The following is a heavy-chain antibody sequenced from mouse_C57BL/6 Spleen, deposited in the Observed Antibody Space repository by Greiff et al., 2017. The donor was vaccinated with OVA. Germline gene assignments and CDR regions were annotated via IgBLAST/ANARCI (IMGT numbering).Heavy chain of an antibody. V-gene: IGHV5-17*01. J-gene: IGHJ4*01. CDR1: GFTFSDYG. Sequence: EVHLVESGGGLVKPGGSLKLSCAASGFTFSDYGMHWVRQAPEKGLEWVAYISSGSSTIYYADTVKGRFTISRDNAKNTLFLQMTSLRSEDTAMYYCARDDYDDPYYAMDYWGQGTSVTVSS. CDR2: ISSGSSTI. D-gene: IGHD2-4*01. CDR3: ARDDYDDPYYAMDY.